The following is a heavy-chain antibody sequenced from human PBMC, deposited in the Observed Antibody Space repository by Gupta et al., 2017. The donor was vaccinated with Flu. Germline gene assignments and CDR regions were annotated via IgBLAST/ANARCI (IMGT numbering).Heavy chain of an antibody. V-gene: IGHV3-23*01. CDR1: GITFSSYA. CDR3: AKGASSYSGSYVDY. D-gene: IGHD1-26*01. J-gene: IGHJ4*02. CDR2: ISGSSDKT. Sequence: EVQLLESGGGLVQPGGSLRLSCAAFGITFSSYAMYWVRQAPGKGLEWVSVISGSSDKTYYADSVKGRFTISRDNSKNTLYLEMDSLRAEDTAVYYCAKGASSYSGSYVDYWGQGTLVTVSS.